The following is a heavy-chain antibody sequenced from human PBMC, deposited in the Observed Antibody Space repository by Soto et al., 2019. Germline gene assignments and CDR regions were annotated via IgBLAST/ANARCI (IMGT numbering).Heavy chain of an antibody. CDR1: GFTFSSYA. V-gene: IGHV3-23*01. CDR2: ISGSGGST. CDR3: AKSGSGWYHAFDL. J-gene: IGHJ3*01. D-gene: IGHD6-19*01. Sequence: EVQLLESGGGLVQPGGSLRLSCAASGFTFSSYAMSWVRQAPGKGLEWVSAISGSGGSTYYADSVKGRFTISRDNSKNTQYQQMNSLRAEYTAVYYCAKSGSGWYHAFDLWGQGTMVTVSS.